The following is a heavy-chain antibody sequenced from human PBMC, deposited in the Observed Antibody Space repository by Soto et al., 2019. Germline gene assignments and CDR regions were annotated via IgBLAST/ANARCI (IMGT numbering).Heavy chain of an antibody. CDR1: GFSFTTSA. Sequence: SVKVSCKASGFSFTTSAMQWVRQARGQRLEWIGWIVVGSSNTNYAQKFQERVTITRDMSTSTAYMELSSLRSEDTAVYYCAAGIYDSRGYYRIFDYWGQGTLVTVSS. CDR3: AAGIYDSRGYYRIFDY. D-gene: IGHD3-22*01. CDR2: IVVGSSNT. V-gene: IGHV1-58*02. J-gene: IGHJ4*02.